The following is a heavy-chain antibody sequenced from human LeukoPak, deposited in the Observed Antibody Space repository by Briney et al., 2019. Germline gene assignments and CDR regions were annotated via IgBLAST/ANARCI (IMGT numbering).Heavy chain of an antibody. D-gene: IGHD3-10*01. CDR1: GGSISSYY. CDR3: ARVVSGGSGSYYPDY. J-gene: IGHJ4*02. CDR2: IYTSGST. Sequence: PSETLSLTCTASGGSISSYYWSWIRQPAGKGLEWIGRIYTSGSTNYNPSLKGRVTMSVDTSKNQFSLKLSSVTAADTAVYYCARVVSGGSGSYYPDYWGQGTLVTVSS. V-gene: IGHV4-4*07.